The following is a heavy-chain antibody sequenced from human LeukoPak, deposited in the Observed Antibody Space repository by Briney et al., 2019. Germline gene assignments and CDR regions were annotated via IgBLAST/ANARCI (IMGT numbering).Heavy chain of an antibody. V-gene: IGHV3-30*18. CDR3: AKDGHIVATSLLDY. CDR2: ISYDGSNK. CDR1: GFTFSSYG. D-gene: IGHD5-12*01. J-gene: IGHJ4*02. Sequence: GGSLRLSCAASGFTFSSYGMHWVRQAPGKGLEWVAVISYDGSNKYYADSVKGRFTISRDNAKNSLYLQMNSLRAEDTALYYCAKDGHIVATSLLDYWGQGTLVTVSS.